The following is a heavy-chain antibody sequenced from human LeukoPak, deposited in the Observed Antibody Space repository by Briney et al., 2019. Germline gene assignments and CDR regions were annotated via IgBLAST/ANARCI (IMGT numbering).Heavy chain of an antibody. V-gene: IGHV3-7*01. Sequence: GGSLRLSCTVSGFTFRKYWMSWVRQAPGRGLEWVASIKEDGSEKNYVDSVKGRCTISRDNSKNSVDLQMNSLRGEDTAVYYCARFFSRWDRPYYFDHWGQGTLVTVSS. CDR1: GFTFRKYW. CDR2: IKEDGSEK. CDR3: ARFFSRWDRPYYFDH. D-gene: IGHD3-16*01. J-gene: IGHJ4*02.